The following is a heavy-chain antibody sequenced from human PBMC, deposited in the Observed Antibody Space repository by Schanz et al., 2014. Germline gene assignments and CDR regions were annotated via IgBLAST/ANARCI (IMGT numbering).Heavy chain of an antibody. V-gene: IGHV3-23*04. J-gene: IGHJ3*02. Sequence: VQLVESGGGVVQPGRSLRLSCVASGFTFSSYDVFWVRQAPGKGLEWLSVISASGGDTYYADSVTGRFTISRDNAKNTLYLQMNTLRAEDTAVYYCARKMKLGVYGGKGHDSLDIWGQGTMVTVSS. D-gene: IGHD4-17*01. CDR3: ARKMKLGVYGGKGHDSLDI. CDR1: GFTFSSYD. CDR2: ISASGGDT.